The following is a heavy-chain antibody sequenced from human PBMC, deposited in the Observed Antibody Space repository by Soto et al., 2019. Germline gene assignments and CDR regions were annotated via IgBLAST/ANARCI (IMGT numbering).Heavy chain of an antibody. CDR2: INPSGGST. CDR3: ARERWLDYSWYYGMDV. J-gene: IGHJ6*02. D-gene: IGHD6-19*01. CDR1: GYTFTSYY. V-gene: IGHV1-46*01. Sequence: ASVKVSCKASGYTFTSYYMHWVRQAPGQGLEWMGRINPSGGSTSYAQKFQGRVTMTRDTSTSTAYMELRCLRSDDTAVYFCARERWLDYSWYYGMDVWGQGTTVTVS.